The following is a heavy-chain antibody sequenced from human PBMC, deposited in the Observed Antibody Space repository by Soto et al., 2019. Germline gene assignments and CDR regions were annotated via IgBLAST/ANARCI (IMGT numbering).Heavy chain of an antibody. CDR1: GGSISSGDYY. D-gene: IGHD2-15*01. Sequence: PSETLSLTCTVSGGSISSGDYYWSWIRQPPGKGLEWIGYIYYSGSTYYNPSLKSRVTISVDTSKNQFSLKLSSVTAADTAVYYCARELVGIDYFDYWGQGTLVTVSS. CDR3: ARELVGIDYFDY. CDR2: IYYSGST. V-gene: IGHV4-30-4*01. J-gene: IGHJ4*02.